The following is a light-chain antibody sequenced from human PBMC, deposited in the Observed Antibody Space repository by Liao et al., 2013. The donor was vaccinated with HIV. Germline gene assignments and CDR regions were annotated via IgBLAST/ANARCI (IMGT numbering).Light chain of an antibody. V-gene: IGLV3-1*01. CDR2: QDI. CDR3: QVWDSSSDHVV. CDR1: KLGEKY. J-gene: IGLJ2*01. Sequence: SYEVTQPPSVSVSPGQTATITCSGDKLGEKYACWFQQKAGQTPVMVIYQDIKRPSGIPERFSGSNSGNTATLTISRVEAGDEADYYCQVWDSSSDHVVFGGGTKLTVL.